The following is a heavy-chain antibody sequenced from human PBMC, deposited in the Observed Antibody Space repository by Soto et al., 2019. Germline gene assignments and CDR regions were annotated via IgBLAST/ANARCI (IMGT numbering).Heavy chain of an antibody. CDR3: ARGGRGCSGGSCYSYYYYGMDV. V-gene: IGHV3-48*03. Sequence: GGSLRLSCAASGFTFSSYEMNWVRQAPGKGLEWVSYISSSGSTIYYADSVKGRFTISRDNAKNSLYLQMNSLRAEDTAVYFSARGGRGCSGGSCYSYYYYGMDVWGQGTTVTVSS. D-gene: IGHD2-15*01. J-gene: IGHJ6*02. CDR2: ISSSGSTI. CDR1: GFTFSSYE.